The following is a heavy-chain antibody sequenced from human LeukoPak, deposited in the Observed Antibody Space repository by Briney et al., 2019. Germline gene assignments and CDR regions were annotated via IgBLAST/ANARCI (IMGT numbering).Heavy chain of an antibody. J-gene: IGHJ6*03. CDR3: ARVIPYYYHMDV. CDR2: TYYRGST. Sequence: SQTLSPTCTVSGGSISSSGYYWGWIRQPPGKGLEWIGSTYYRGSTYYNPSLKSRVTISVDTSKNQLSLKLSSVTAADTAVYYCARVIPYYYHMDVWGKGTTVTVSS. CDR1: GGSISSSGYY. D-gene: IGHD4-23*01. V-gene: IGHV4-39*01.